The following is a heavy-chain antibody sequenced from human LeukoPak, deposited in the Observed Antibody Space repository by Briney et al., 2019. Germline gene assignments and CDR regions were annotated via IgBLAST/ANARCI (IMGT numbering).Heavy chain of an antibody. Sequence: GGTLRLSCAASGFTFSNHGMNWVRQAPGKGLEWVSGINWNGGSTGYADSVKGRFTISRDNAKNSLYLQMNSLRAEDTALYYCAREGSAYYYYMDVWGKGTTVTVSS. CDR2: INWNGGST. D-gene: IGHD2-15*01. V-gene: IGHV3-20*04. CDR3: AREGSAYYYYMDV. CDR1: GFTFSNHG. J-gene: IGHJ6*03.